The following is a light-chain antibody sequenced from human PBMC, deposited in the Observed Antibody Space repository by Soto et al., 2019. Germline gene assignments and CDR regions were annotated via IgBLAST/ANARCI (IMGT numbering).Light chain of an antibody. CDR2: DAF. V-gene: IGKV3-11*01. Sequence: EIVLTQSPATLSFSPGARGTLTFRASQIVSNFLAWYQHKPGQAPRLLIYDAFNRATGVPGRFSGSGSETESTLTISSLEPEDSAVYYCQQRGNWPPITFGKGTQLEIK. CDR1: QIVSNF. J-gene: IGKJ5*01. CDR3: QQRGNWPPIT.